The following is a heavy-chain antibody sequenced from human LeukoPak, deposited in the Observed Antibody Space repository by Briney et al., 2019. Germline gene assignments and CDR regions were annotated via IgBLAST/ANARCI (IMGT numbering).Heavy chain of an antibody. Sequence: ASVKVSCKASGYTFTGYYMHWVRQAPGQGLEWMGWINPNSGGTNYAQKFQGRFTMTRDTSISTAYMEMRRLRSDDTAVYYCARSGYSYGLTGGWFDPWGQGTLVTVSS. D-gene: IGHD5-18*01. V-gene: IGHV1-2*02. CDR1: GYTFTGYY. CDR3: ARSGYSYGLTGGWFDP. CDR2: INPNSGGT. J-gene: IGHJ5*02.